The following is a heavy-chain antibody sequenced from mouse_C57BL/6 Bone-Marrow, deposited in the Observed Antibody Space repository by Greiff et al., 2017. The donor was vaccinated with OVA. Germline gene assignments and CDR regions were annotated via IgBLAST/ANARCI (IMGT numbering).Heavy chain of an antibody. Sequence: EVKLVESGGGLVQPGASLKLSCESNEYEFPSHDMSWVRKTPEQRLELVAAINPDGGRTYYPDTMERRFIISRDNTKKTLYLQLSSLRSEDAALYYCARPNCDYWGQGTTLTVSS. CDR1: EYEFPSHD. V-gene: IGHV5-2*01. CDR3: ARPNCDY. J-gene: IGHJ2*01. CDR2: INPDGGRT.